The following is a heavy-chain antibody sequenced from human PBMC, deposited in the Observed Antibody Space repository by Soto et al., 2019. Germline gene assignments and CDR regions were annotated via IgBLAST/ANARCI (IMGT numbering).Heavy chain of an antibody. J-gene: IGHJ2*01. Sequence: EVQLVESGGGLVKPGGSLRLSCAASGFTFSSYSMNWVRQAPGKGLEWVSSISSSSSYIYYADSVKGRLTISRDNAKNSLYLKMNSLRDEDTAVYYCARDSMVRGVIPYPDGWYFDLWGRGTLVTVSS. D-gene: IGHD3-10*01. V-gene: IGHV3-21*01. CDR1: GFTFSSYS. CDR2: ISSSSSYI. CDR3: ARDSMVRGVIPYPDGWYFDL.